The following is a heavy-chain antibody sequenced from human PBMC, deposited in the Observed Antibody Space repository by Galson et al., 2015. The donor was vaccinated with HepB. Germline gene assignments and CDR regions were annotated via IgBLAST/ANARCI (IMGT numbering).Heavy chain of an antibody. V-gene: IGHV4-59*12. CDR2: IYHSGTT. D-gene: IGHD3-10*01. Sequence: TLSLTCTVSGGSISSYYWSWIRQPPGKGLEWIGYIYHSGTTYYNPSLKSRVTVSVDRSKHQFSLKLSSVTAADTAVYYCARLGSGSFDAFDIWGQGTMVTVSS. CDR3: ARLGSGSFDAFDI. CDR1: GGSISSYY. J-gene: IGHJ3*02.